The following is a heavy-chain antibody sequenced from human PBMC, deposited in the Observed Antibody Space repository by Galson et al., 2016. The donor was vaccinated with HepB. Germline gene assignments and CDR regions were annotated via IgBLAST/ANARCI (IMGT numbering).Heavy chain of an antibody. Sequence: SLRLSCAASRFIFRFPFRDYAMSWVRQAPGKGLEWVSVVSGSGDSTDYADSVKGRFIISRDNSRNTVYLQMNSLRAEDTAVYYCARGDIVGAIFDYWGQGTLVTVSS. CDR3: ARGDIVGAIFDY. D-gene: IGHD1-26*01. V-gene: IGHV3-23*01. J-gene: IGHJ4*02. CDR2: VSGSGDST. CDR1: RFIFRFPFRDYA.